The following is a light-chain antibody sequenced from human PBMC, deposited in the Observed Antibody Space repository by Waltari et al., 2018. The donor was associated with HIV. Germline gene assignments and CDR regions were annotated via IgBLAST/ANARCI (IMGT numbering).Light chain of an antibody. CDR1: SPNIGNNY. Sequence: QSVLTQPPSVSAAPGQKVTISCSGSSPNIGNNYVYRYQHLPGTAPKLLIYDNNKRPSGIPDRFSGSKSGTSATLGITGLQTGDEADYYCGTWDSSLSAGGVFGGGTKLTVL. CDR3: GTWDSSLSAGGV. V-gene: IGLV1-51*01. CDR2: DNN. J-gene: IGLJ2*01.